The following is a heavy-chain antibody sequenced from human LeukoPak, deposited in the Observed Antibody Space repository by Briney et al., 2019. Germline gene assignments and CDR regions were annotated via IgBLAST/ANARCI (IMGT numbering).Heavy chain of an antibody. CDR2: IYTSGST. Sequence: PSETLSLTCSASGGFISNYYWSWIRQPAGKGLEWIGRIYTSGSTNYNPSLKSRVTMSVDTSKNQFSLKLSSVTAADTAVYYCARDREVGYYDSSGYSLWGQGTMVTVSS. CDR3: ARDREVGYYDSSGYSL. CDR1: GGFISNYY. J-gene: IGHJ3*01. V-gene: IGHV4-4*07. D-gene: IGHD3-22*01.